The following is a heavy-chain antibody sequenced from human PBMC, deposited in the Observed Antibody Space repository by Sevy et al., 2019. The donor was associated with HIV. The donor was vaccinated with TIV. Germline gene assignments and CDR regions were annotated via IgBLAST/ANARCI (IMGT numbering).Heavy chain of an antibody. D-gene: IGHD3-22*01. CDR2: IKQDGRVK. J-gene: IGHJ3*01. V-gene: IGHV3-7*03. CDR1: GFTFSSYW. Sequence: GGSLRLSCVASSGFTFSSYWMSWVRQAPGKGLEWVANIKQDGRVKYYVDSVRGRFAISRDNAKNSLYLQMNTPRADDTALYYCARETYYYDSGGYYHDAFDLWGQGTMVTVSS. CDR3: ARETYYYDSGGYYHDAFDL.